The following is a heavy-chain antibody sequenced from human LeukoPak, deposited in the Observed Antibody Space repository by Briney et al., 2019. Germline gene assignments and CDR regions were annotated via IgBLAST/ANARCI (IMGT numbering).Heavy chain of an antibody. CDR2: IAYHVINQ. D-gene: IGHD6-13*01. CDR3: TKDGSNWQASAVYLPGDY. CDR1: VFPFGNYG. J-gene: IGHJ4*02. V-gene: IGHV3-30*18. Sequence: GGPRRLSSAAAVFPFGNYGMHWVRATRAKGREWVVVIAYHVINQYYIDSVKGRFPISRDNSKNTLYLQMNSLRAEDTAVYYCTKDGSNWQASAVYLPGDYWGQGTLVSVTS.